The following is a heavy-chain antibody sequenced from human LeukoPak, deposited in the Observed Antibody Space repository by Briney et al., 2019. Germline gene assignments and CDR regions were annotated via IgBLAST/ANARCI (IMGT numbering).Heavy chain of an antibody. CDR3: AHHGISDIAMVFDY. V-gene: IGHV2-5*02. J-gene: IGHJ4*02. CDR2: IYWDDDK. D-gene: IGHD5-18*01. Sequence: SGPTLVNPTQTLTLTCTFSGFSLSTSGAGVGWIRQPPGKALEWLALIYWDDDKRYSPSLKNRLTITKDTSKNQVVLTMTNMDPVDTATYYCAHHGISDIAMVFDYWGQGTLVTVSS. CDR1: GFSLSTSGAG.